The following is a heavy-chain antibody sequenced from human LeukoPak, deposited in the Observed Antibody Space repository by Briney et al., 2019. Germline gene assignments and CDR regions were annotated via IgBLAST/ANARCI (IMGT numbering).Heavy chain of an antibody. Sequence: GESLKISCKGSGYSFISYWIGWVRQMPGKGLEWMGIIYPGDSDTRYSPSFQGQVTISADKSISTAYLQWSSLKASDTAMYYCARTAQASDWLLYGDYFDYWGQGTLVTVSS. D-gene: IGHD3-9*01. CDR3: ARTAQASDWLLYGDYFDY. V-gene: IGHV5-51*01. CDR2: IYPGDSDT. CDR1: GYSFISYW. J-gene: IGHJ4*02.